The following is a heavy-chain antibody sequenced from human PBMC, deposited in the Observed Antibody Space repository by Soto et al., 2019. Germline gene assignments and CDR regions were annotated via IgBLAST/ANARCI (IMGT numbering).Heavy chain of an antibody. CDR2: IIPILGIA. V-gene: IGHV1-69*04. J-gene: IGHJ4*02. D-gene: IGHD6-13*01. CDR1: GYTFTSYT. CDR3: ARDGPPSWYDQDFDY. Sequence: GASVKVSCKASGYTFTSYTISWVRQAPGQGLEWMGRIIPILGIANYAQKFQGRVTITADKSTSTAYMELSSLRSEDTAVYYCARDGPPSWYDQDFDYWGQGTLVTVSS.